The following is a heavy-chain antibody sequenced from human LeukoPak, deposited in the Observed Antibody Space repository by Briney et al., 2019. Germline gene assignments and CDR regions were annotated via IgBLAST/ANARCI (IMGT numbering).Heavy chain of an antibody. CDR1: GGSISSYY. V-gene: IGHV4-59*12. J-gene: IGHJ4*02. CDR2: IYYSGST. Sequence: SETLSLTCTVSGGSISSYYWSWIRQPPGKGLEWIGYIYYSGSTNYNPSLKSRVTISVDTSKDQFSLKLSSVTAADTAVYYCARLGDYDYVWGSYRSIDYWGQGTLVTVSS. D-gene: IGHD3-16*02. CDR3: ARLGDYDYVWGSYRSIDY.